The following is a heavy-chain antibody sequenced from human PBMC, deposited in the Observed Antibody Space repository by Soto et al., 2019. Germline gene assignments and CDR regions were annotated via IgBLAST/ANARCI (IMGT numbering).Heavy chain of an antibody. D-gene: IGHD6-13*01. CDR2: IYPGDSDT. V-gene: IGHV5-51*01. CDR1: GYSFTSYW. CDR3: ARHPPSSSSWYPWDDMDV. Sequence: GESLKISCKGSGYSFTSYWIGWVRQMPGKGLEWMGIIYPGDSDTRYSPSFQGQVTISVDKSISTAYLQWSSLKASDTAMYYCARHPPSSSSWYPWDDMDVWGQGTTVTVSS. J-gene: IGHJ6*02.